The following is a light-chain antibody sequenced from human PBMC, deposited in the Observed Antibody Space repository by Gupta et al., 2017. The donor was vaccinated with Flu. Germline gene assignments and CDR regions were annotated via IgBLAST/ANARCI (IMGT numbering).Light chain of an antibody. CDR1: ELGQDY. Sequence: LGQTTRITCHGDELGQDYAYLNQHESGHAPVLVIFEDNIRPSGIPARFSGSSSVTIATATISAAQVGAEADYYCYSADSSGDPRFGGGTRLTVL. J-gene: IGLJ3*02. V-gene: IGLV3-10*01. CDR2: EDN. CDR3: YSADSSGDPR.